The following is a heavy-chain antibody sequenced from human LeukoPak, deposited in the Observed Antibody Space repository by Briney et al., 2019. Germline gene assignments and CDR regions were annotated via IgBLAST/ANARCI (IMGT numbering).Heavy chain of an antibody. Sequence: PSETLSLTCTVSGGSISSYYWSWIRQPPGKGLEWIGYIFYSGSTNYNPSLKSRVTISVDTSKNQFSLKLSSVTAADTAVYYCARAFQGGLYGSGSYQSDFDYWGQGTLVTVSS. J-gene: IGHJ4*02. CDR3: ARAFQGGLYGSGSYQSDFDY. CDR1: GGSISSYY. D-gene: IGHD3-10*01. CDR2: IFYSGST. V-gene: IGHV4-59*01.